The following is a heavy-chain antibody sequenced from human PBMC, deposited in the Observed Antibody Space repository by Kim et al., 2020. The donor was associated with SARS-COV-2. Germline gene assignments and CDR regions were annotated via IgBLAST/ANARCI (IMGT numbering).Heavy chain of an antibody. J-gene: IGHJ4*02. CDR1: GGSFSGYY. Sequence: SETLSLTCAVYGGSFSGYYWSWIRQPPGKGLEWIGEINHSGSTNYNPSLKSRVTISVDTSKNQFSLKLSSVTAADTAVYYCARGRDLAKLVHGALDYWGQGTLVTVSS. CDR3: ARGRDLAKLVHGALDY. D-gene: IGHD6-13*01. CDR2: INHSGST. V-gene: IGHV4-34*01.